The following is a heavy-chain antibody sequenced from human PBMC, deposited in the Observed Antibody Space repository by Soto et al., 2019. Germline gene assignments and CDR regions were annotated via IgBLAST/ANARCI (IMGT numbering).Heavy chain of an antibody. CDR1: VFSCRSSA. J-gene: IGHJ6*02. CDR3: AKGPTIFGVVISFDYYYGMYV. Sequence: GCIGLSCAACVFSCRSSAMSWVRQGPGRGLEWVSAISGSGGSTYYADSVKGRLTISRDNSKNTLYLQMNNLRAEDTAVYYCAKGPTIFGVVISFDYYYGMYVWGQAITVTVPS. V-gene: IGHV3-23*01. CDR2: ISGSGGST. D-gene: IGHD3-3*01.